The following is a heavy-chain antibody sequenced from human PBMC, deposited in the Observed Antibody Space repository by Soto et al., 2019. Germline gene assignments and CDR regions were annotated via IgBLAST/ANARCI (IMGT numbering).Heavy chain of an antibody. V-gene: IGHV3-9*01. J-gene: IGHJ4*02. D-gene: IGHD1-26*01. Sequence: DVQLVESGGGLVQPGRSLRLSCAASGFIFDDFAMHWVRQAPGKGLEWVSGISWNSGSTDYAASVKGRFIISRDNARNSLYLQMNSLRAEDTAVYYCARDAGGQSGNFIFDNWGQGTLVTVSS. CDR1: GFIFDDFA. CDR2: ISWNSGST. CDR3: ARDAGGQSGNFIFDN.